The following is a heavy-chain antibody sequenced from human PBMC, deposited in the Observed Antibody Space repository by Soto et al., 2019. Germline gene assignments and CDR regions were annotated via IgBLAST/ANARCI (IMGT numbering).Heavy chain of an antibody. CDR2: ISSSSSYI. CDR3: ARDRGYSYGIGAFDI. V-gene: IGHV3-21*01. Sequence: PGGSLRLSCAASGFTLRSYSMNWVRQAPGKGLEWVSSISSSSSYIYYADSVKGRFTISRDNAKNSLYLQMNSLRAEDTAVYYCARDRGYSYGIGAFDIWGQGTMVTVSS. D-gene: IGHD5-18*01. J-gene: IGHJ3*02. CDR1: GFTLRSYS.